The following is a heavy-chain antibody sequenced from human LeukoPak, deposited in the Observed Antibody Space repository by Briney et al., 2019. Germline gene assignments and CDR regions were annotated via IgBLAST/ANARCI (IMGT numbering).Heavy chain of an antibody. CDR3: AKTYYYDSSGYYDY. CDR1: GFTFSSYSSYW. D-gene: IGHD3-22*01. Sequence: GGSLRLSCVASGFTFSSYSSYWMNWVRQAPGKGLVWVSRINSDGTYTTYADSVKGRFTISRDNSKNTLYLQMNSLRAEDTAVYYCAKTYYYDSSGYYDYWGQGTLVTVSS. CDR2: INSDGTYT. J-gene: IGHJ4*02. V-gene: IGHV3-74*01.